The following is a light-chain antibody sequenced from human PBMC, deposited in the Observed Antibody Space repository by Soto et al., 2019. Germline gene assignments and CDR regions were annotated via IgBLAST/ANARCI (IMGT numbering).Light chain of an antibody. CDR1: QAISNY. CDR2: TAS. J-gene: IGKJ1*01. Sequence: DIQMTQSPSSLSASVGDRVTITCRASQAISNYLAWYQQKPGKIPKLLIYTASTLQSGVTSRFSGRGSGTDFTLTISSLQPEDVATYYCQKYDNVPRTFGQGTKVEIK. CDR3: QKYDNVPRT. V-gene: IGKV1-27*01.